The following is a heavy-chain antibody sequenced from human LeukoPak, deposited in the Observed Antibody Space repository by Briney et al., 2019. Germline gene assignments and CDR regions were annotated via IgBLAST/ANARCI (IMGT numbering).Heavy chain of an antibody. V-gene: IGHV3-7*01. CDR3: ARDLPDGTRGLFDY. CDR1: GFTFSSYW. D-gene: IGHD3-10*01. CDR2: IKQDGSAK. Sequence: GGSLRLSCVGSGFTFSSYWMSWVRQAPGKGLECVANIKQDGSAKNYVDSVKGRFTISRDNAKNSLYLQMNSLRAEDTAVYYCARDLPDGTRGLFDYWGQGTLVTVSS. J-gene: IGHJ4*02.